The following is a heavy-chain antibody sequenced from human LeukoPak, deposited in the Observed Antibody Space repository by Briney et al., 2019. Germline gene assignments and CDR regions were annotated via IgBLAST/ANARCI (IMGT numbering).Heavy chain of an antibody. CDR3: ARAEGYGGELDS. Sequence: GGSLRLSCAASGFTFSNYAMHWVRQPPGKGLEWVAVIPYDGSSKYYADSVKGRFTISRENSKNRLYLQMNSLRAEDTAVYYCARAEGYGGELDSWGQGTLVTVSS. V-gene: IGHV3-30*04. CDR1: GFTFSNYA. D-gene: IGHD4-23*01. J-gene: IGHJ4*02. CDR2: IPYDGSSK.